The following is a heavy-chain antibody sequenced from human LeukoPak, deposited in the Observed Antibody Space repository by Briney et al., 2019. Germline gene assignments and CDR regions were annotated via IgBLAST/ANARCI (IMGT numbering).Heavy chain of an antibody. CDR3: ARERPPGDSSNWFLEGYFDI. Sequence: VASVKVSCKASGYTFTGYYMHWVRQAPGQGLEWMGRIIPIFGTANYAQKFQGRVTITTDESTSTAYMELSTLRSDDTAVYYCARERPPGDSSNWFLEGYFDIWGQGTLVTVSS. CDR1: GYTFTGYY. CDR2: IIPIFGTA. V-gene: IGHV1-69*05. D-gene: IGHD6-13*01. J-gene: IGHJ4*02.